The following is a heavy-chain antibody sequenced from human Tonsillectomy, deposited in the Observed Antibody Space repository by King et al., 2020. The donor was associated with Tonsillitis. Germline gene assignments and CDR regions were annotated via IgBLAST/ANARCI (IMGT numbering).Heavy chain of an antibody. D-gene: IGHD3-22*01. Sequence: VQLQESGPGLVKPSETLSLTCTVSRGSISSYYWSWIRQPPGKGLDWIGYIYDTGSTNYNPSLKSRVTISVDTSKNQFYLKLSSVTAADTAVYYCARLAGGDSSGYPHDAFDIWGQGTMVTVSS. V-gene: IGHV4-59*08. J-gene: IGHJ3*02. CDR2: IYDTGST. CDR1: RGSISSYY. CDR3: ARLAGGDSSGYPHDAFDI.